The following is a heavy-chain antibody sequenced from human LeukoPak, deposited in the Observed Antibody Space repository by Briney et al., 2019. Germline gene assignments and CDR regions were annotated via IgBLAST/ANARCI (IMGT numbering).Heavy chain of an antibody. J-gene: IGHJ6*03. Sequence: ASVKVSCKASGYTFTDYYIHWVRQAPGQGLEWMGWVNPNSGDTNYAQKFQGRVTMTRDTSINTAHMELSRLRSDDTAVYYCARGLDDYGNRYYYMDVWGKGTTVTVSS. CDR2: VNPNSGDT. D-gene: IGHD4-17*01. CDR3: ARGLDDYGNRYYYMDV. V-gene: IGHV1-2*02. CDR1: GYTFTDYY.